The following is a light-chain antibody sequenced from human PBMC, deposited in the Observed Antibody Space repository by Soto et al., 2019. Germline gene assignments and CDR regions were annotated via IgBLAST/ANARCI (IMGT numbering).Light chain of an antibody. V-gene: IGLV2-14*03. CDR2: DVS. Sequence: QSLLTQPASVSGSPGQSITIPCTGTSNDIGGYNYVSWYQQHPGKVPKLMIFDVSYRPSGISDRFSGSKSGNTASLTISGLQPEDEADYYCSSYGASSTLFGGGTKVTVL. CDR3: SSYGASSTL. CDR1: SNDIGGYNY. J-gene: IGLJ2*01.